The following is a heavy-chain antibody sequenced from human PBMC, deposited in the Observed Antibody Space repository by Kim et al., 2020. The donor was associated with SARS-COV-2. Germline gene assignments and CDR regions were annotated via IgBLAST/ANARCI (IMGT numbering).Heavy chain of an antibody. J-gene: IGHJ4*02. CDR3: ARRHWNYGGIDY. D-gene: IGHD1-7*01. Sequence: NYNPPLRSRVTISVDTSKNHVSLKLSSVTAADTAVYYCARRHWNYGGIDYWGQGTLVTVSS. V-gene: IGHV4-59*01.